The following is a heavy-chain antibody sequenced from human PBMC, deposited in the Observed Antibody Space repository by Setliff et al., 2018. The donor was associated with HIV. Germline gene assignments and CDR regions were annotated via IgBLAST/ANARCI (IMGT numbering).Heavy chain of an antibody. CDR3: ARVSSTYWYSIFRNYYYHMDV. J-gene: IGHJ6*03. D-gene: IGHD2-8*02. CDR1: GGSFSGYY. Sequence: SETLSLTCAVYGGSFSGYYWSWIRQPAGKGLEWIGRIYTSGSTNYNPSLKSRVTMSVDTSKNQFSLKLSSVTAADTAVYYCARVSSTYWYSIFRNYYYHMDVWGKGTTVTVSS. V-gene: IGHV4-59*10. CDR2: IYTSGST.